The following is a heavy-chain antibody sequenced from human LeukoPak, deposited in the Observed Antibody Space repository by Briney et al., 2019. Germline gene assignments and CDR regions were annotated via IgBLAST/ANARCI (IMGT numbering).Heavy chain of an antibody. CDR3: AKVGSSGWYFDY. Sequence: GGSLRLSCAASGFTFDDYAMHWVRQAPGKGLEWVSGISWNSGSIGYADSVKGRFTISRDNAKNSLYLQMNSLRAEDTALYYCAKVGSSGWYFDYWGQGTLVTVSS. J-gene: IGHJ4*02. V-gene: IGHV3-9*01. CDR1: GFTFDDYA. CDR2: ISWNSGSI. D-gene: IGHD6-19*01.